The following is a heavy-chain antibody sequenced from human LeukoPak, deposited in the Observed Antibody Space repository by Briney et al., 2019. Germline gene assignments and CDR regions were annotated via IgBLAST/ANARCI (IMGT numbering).Heavy chain of an antibody. J-gene: IGHJ4*02. CDR3: AKDKGWRWEMVGNFEY. CDR1: GFTFSSYS. Sequence: GGSLRLSCAASGFTFSSYSMSWVRQAPGKGLEWVSIIYSGGATFYADSVKGRFTISRDNSKNTLYLQLNSLRPEDTAVYYCAKDKGWRWEMVGNFEYWGQGTLVTVSS. CDR2: IYSGGAT. V-gene: IGHV3-66*02. D-gene: IGHD1-26*01.